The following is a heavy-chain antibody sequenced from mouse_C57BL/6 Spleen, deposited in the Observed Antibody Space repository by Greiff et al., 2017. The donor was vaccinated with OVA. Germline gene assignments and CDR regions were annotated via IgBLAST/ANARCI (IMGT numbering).Heavy chain of an antibody. D-gene: IGHD2-12*01. CDR2: ISYSGST. CDR3: ARGAIEWYFDY. J-gene: IGHJ2*01. Sequence: EVKLVESGPGMVKPSQSLSLTCTVTGYSITSGYDWHWIRHFPGNKLEWMGYISYSGSTNYNPSLKSRISITHDTSKNHFFLKLNSVTTEDTATDYCARGAIEWYFDYWGQGTTLTVSS. V-gene: IGHV3-1*01. CDR1: GYSITSGYD.